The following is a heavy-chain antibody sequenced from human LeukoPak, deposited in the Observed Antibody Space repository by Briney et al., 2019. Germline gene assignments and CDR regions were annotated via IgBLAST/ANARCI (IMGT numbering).Heavy chain of an antibody. J-gene: IGHJ4*02. Sequence: GGSLRLSCVASGFTFSSYAMHWVRQTPGKGLEYVSGINSNGGSTHYANSVKGRFTISRDNSKHTLYLQMGSLRTEDMAVYYCARGPSGYHNTGGQGTLVTVSS. CDR2: INSNGGST. CDR3: ARGPSGYHNT. V-gene: IGHV3-64*01. CDR1: GFTFSSYA. D-gene: IGHD5-12*01.